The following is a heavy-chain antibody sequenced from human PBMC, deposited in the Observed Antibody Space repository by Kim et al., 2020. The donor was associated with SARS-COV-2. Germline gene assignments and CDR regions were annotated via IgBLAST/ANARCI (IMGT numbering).Heavy chain of an antibody. D-gene: IGHD3-10*01. J-gene: IGHJ6*02. V-gene: IGHV7-4-1*02. CDR2: INTNTGNP. Sequence: ASVKVSCKASGYTFTSYAMNWVRQAPGQGLEWMGWINTNTGNPTYAQGFTGRFVFSLDTSVSTAYLQISSLKAEDTAVYYCARTLWFGEFMDGMDVWGQGTTVTVSS. CDR3: ARTLWFGEFMDGMDV. CDR1: GYTFTSYA.